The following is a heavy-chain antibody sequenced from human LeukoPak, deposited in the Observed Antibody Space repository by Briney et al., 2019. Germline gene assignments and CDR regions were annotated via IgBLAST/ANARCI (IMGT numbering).Heavy chain of an antibody. CDR1: GDSVSSNSAA. D-gene: IGHD2-15*01. J-gene: IGHJ6*02. CDR3: AREARMSGYCSGGSCYPAYYYYGMDV. Sequence: SQTLSLTCAISGDSVSSNSAAWNWIRQSPSRGLEWLGRTYYRSKWYNDYAVSVKSQITINPDTSKNQFSLQLNSVTPEDAAVYYCAREARMSGYCSGGSCYPAYYYYGMDVWGQGTTVTVSS. CDR2: TYYRSKWYN. V-gene: IGHV6-1*01.